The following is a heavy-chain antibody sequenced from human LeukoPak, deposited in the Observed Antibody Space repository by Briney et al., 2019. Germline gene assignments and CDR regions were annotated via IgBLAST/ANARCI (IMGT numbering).Heavy chain of an antibody. Sequence: PGGSLRLSCAASGFTFSTYTMSWVRQAPGKGLEWVSAMSGTDDYIYYADSVKGRFTISRDNAKNLLYLQMNSLRAGDTAIYYCVRDQDEDRGSTTFDRWGQGTLVTVSS. CDR2: MSGTDDYI. J-gene: IGHJ4*02. V-gene: IGHV3-23*01. CDR3: VRDQDEDRGSTTFDR. CDR1: GFTFSTYT. D-gene: IGHD1-26*01.